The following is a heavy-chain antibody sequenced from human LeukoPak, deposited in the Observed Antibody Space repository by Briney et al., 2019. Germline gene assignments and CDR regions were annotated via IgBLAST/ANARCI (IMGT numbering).Heavy chain of an antibody. J-gene: IGHJ5*02. CDR3: ARGPSYYDFWSGYYPFDP. V-gene: IGHV4-39*01. CDR1: GGSISSSSYC. CDR2: IYYSGST. Sequence: PSETLSLTCTVSGGSISSSSYCWGWIRQPPGKGLEWIGSIYYSGSTYYNPSLKSRVTISVDTSKNQFSLKLSSVTAADTAVYYCARGPSYYDFWSGYYPFDPWGQGTLVTVSS. D-gene: IGHD3-3*01.